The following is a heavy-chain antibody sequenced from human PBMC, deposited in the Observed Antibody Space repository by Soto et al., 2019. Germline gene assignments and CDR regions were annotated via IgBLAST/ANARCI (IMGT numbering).Heavy chain of an antibody. J-gene: IGHJ5*02. Sequence: PGGSLRLSCAASGFTVSSNYMSWVRQAPGKGLEWVSTISSNSAYIYYTDALRGRFTISRGNAKNSLHLQMNSLRAEDTAVYYCTRDASRDSSARGWFDPWGPGTLVTVSS. V-gene: IGHV3-21*01. D-gene: IGHD6-13*01. CDR3: TRDASRDSSARGWFDP. CDR2: ISSNSAYI. CDR1: GFTVSSNY.